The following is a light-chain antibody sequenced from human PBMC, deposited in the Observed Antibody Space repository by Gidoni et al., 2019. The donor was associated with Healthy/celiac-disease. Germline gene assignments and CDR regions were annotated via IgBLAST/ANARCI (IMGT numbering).Light chain of an antibody. CDR1: QSVSSY. CDR2: AAS. CDR3: QRSLT. J-gene: IGKJ4*01. V-gene: IGKV3-11*01. Sequence: EIVLTQSPATLSLSPGERATLSCRASQSVSSYLAWYQQKPGQAPRLLIYAASNRATGIPARFSGCGSGTDFTLTISSLAPEDFAFYYCQRSLTFGGGTKVEI.